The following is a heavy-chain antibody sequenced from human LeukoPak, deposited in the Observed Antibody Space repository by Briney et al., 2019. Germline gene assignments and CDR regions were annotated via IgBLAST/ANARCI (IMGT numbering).Heavy chain of an antibody. J-gene: IGHJ4*02. CDR3: AHRTVTTGPYYFDY. D-gene: IGHD4-17*01. CDR2: VYWNDDK. Sequence: ESGPTLVNPTQTLTLTCTFSGFSLSTSGVGVGWTRQPPGKALEWLALVYWNDDKRYSPSLKSRLTITKDTSKNQVVLTMTNMDPVDTATYYCAHRTVTTGPYYFDYWGQGTLVTVSS. V-gene: IGHV2-5*01. CDR1: GFSLSTSGVG.